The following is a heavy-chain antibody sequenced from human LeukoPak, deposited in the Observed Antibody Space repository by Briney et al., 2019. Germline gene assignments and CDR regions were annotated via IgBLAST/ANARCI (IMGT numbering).Heavy chain of an antibody. V-gene: IGHV3-9*01. CDR3: AEDYQVLSGLRLLYYFDY. CDR1: GFTFDDYA. D-gene: IGHD3-16*01. J-gene: IGHJ4*02. CDR2: ISWNSGSI. Sequence: GGSLRLSCAASGFTFDDYAMHWVRQAPGKGLEWVSGISWNSGSIGYADSVKGRFTISRDNAKNSLYLQMNSLRAEDTALYYCAEDYQVLSGLRLLYYFDYWGQGTLVTVSS.